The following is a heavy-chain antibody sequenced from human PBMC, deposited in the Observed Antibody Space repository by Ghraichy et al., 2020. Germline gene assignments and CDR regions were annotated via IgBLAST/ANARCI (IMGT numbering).Heavy chain of an antibody. Sequence: LETLSLTCAVYGGSFSGYYWSWIRQPPGKGLEWIGEINHSGSTNYNPSLKSRVTISVDTSKNQFSLKLSSVTAADTAVYYCARILARGKGFLLTYYYYGMDVWGQGTTVTVSS. J-gene: IGHJ6*02. CDR2: INHSGST. D-gene: IGHD6-6*01. V-gene: IGHV4-34*01. CDR1: GGSFSGYY. CDR3: ARILARGKGFLLTYYYYGMDV.